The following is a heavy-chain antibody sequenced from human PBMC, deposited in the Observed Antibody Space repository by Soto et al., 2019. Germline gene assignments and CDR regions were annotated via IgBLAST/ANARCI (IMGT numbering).Heavy chain of an antibody. CDR1: GYTFTGYY. J-gene: IGHJ4*02. CDR3: AREGGDSSGWYYFDY. V-gene: IGHV1-2*04. CDR2: INPNSGGT. Sequence: ASVKVSCKASGYTFTGYYMHWVRQAPGQGLEWMGWINPNSGGTNYAQKFQGWVTMTRDTSISTAYMELSRLRSDDTAVYYCAREGGDSSGWYYFDYWGQGTLVTVSS. D-gene: IGHD6-19*01.